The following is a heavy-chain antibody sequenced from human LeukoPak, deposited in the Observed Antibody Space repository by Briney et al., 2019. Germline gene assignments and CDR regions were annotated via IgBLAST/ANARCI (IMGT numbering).Heavy chain of an antibody. CDR2: IYYSGST. V-gene: IGHV4-30-4*01. Sequence: SETLSLTCAVYGGSFSGYYWSWIRKPPGKGLEWIGYIYYSGSTYYNPSLKSRVTISVDTSKNQFSLKLSSVTAADTAVYYCARVPKARFGELSDSKGAFDIWGQGTMVTVSS. J-gene: IGHJ3*02. CDR3: ARVPKARFGELSDSKGAFDI. D-gene: IGHD3-10*01. CDR1: GGSFSGYY.